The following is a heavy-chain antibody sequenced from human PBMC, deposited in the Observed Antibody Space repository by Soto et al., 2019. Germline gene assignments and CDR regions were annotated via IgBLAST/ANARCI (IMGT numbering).Heavy chain of an antibody. J-gene: IGHJ4*02. CDR1: GYAFTTYG. D-gene: IGHD1-1*01. Sequence: QVHLVQSGADVKKPGASVTVSCKGSGYAFTTYGITWVRQAPGQGLEWMGWISAHNGNTNDAHKLQGRVTVTRDTSTSTAYMALRSLRSADTAVYYCARGRYGDYWGQGALVTVSS. CDR3: ARGRYGDY. V-gene: IGHV1-18*01. CDR2: ISAHNGNT.